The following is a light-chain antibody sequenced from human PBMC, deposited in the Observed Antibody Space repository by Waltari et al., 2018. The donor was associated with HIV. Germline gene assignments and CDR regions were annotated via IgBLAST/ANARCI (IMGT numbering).Light chain of an antibody. CDR3: CAYAAAHISYV. V-gene: IGLV2-11*01. Sequence: QSALTQPPSVSGSPGQSVTISCTGTRSAVGASNYVPWYQQHPGKAPKLIIFDVSQRPSGVPDRFSGSKSGSTASLTISGLQTEDEADYFCCAYAAAHISYVFGSGTKVAVL. J-gene: IGLJ1*01. CDR2: DVS. CDR1: RSAVGASNY.